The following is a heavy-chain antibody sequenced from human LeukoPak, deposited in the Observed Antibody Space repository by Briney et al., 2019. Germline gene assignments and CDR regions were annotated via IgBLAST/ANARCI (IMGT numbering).Heavy chain of an antibody. V-gene: IGHV3-30*02. CDR2: TRYDGNSE. D-gene: IGHD5-24*01. J-gene: IGHJ4*02. CDR1: GFTFSSSG. Sequence: GGSLRLSCAASGFTFSSSGMHWVRQAPGKGLEWVAFTRYDGNSEFYVDSVKGRFTISRDNSKNTLYLQMNSLRAEDTAVYYCAKGGDGYNYGSYFDYWGQGTLVTVSS. CDR3: AKGGDGYNYGSYFDY.